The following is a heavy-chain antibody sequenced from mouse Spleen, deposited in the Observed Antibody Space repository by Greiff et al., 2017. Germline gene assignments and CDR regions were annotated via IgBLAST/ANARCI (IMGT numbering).Heavy chain of an antibody. CDR1: GYTFTDYE. J-gene: IGHJ3*01. Sequence: VQLQQSGAELVRPGASVTLSCKASGYTFTDYEMHWVKQTPVHGLEWIGAIDPETGGTAYNQKFKGKAILTADKSSSTAYMELRSLTSEDSAVYYCTRKLITGTKAWFAYWGQGTLVTVSA. CDR3: TRKLITGTKAWFAY. D-gene: IGHD4-1*01. V-gene: IGHV1-15*01. CDR2: IDPETGGT.